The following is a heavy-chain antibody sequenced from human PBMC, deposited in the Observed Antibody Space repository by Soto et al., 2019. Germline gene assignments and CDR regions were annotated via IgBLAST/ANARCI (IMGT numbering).Heavy chain of an antibody. Sequence: PSETLSLTCTVSGASITSYYWSWIRQPPGKGLEWIGYIYHSGSTNYNPALKSRVTMSVDTSKNQFSLKLISVTAAVTAVYYCASHVLKYYDSRGYHSRFDYWGQGTLVTGS. J-gene: IGHJ4*02. CDR3: ASHVLKYYDSRGYHSRFDY. CDR2: IYHSGST. D-gene: IGHD3-22*01. V-gene: IGHV4-59*01. CDR1: GASITSYY.